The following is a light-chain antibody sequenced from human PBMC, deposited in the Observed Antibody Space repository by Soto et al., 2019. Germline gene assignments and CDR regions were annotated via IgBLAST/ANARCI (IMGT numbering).Light chain of an antibody. CDR2: AAS. Sequence: AIQMTQSPSSLSASVGDRVTITCRASQGIRNDLGWYQQGPGKAPKLLIYAASSLESGVPSRFSRRGSGTDFPLTIRRLEPEDFATYFCLQDHNYPRTFGQGTKVDIK. J-gene: IGKJ1*01. CDR1: QGIRND. CDR3: LQDHNYPRT. V-gene: IGKV1-6*01.